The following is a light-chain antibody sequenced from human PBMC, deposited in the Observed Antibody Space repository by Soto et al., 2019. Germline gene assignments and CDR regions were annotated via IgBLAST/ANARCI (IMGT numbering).Light chain of an antibody. CDR3: QQCNRTYA. J-gene: IGKJ2*01. Sequence: IQMTQCNTALSESIVDRFTIAFRASQTLSSWLAWYQQKPGKAPKLLIYDASNLESGVPSRFSGSGSGTEFTLIISSLQPGGFATYYCQQCNRTYAFGEGTKVDI. V-gene: IGKV1-5*01. CDR1: QTLSSW. CDR2: DAS.